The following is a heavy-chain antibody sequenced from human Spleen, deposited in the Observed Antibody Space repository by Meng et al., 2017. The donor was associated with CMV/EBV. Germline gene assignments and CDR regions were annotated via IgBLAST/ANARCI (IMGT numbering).Heavy chain of an antibody. V-gene: IGHV3-74*01. D-gene: IGHD4/OR15-4a*01. CDR2: INSDGSTT. Sequence: GGSLRLSCAASGFTFSSYAMHWVRQAPGKGLVWVSRINSDGSTTTYADSVKGRFTISRDNAKNTLYLQMNSLTAEDTAVYYCARDRVPQVYYYYYGMDVWGQGTTVTVSS. CDR1: GFTFSSYA. CDR3: ARDRVPQVYYYYYGMDV. J-gene: IGHJ6*02.